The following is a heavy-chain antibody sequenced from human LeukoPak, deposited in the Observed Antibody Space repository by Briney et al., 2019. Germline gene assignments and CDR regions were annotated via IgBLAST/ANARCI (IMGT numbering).Heavy chain of an antibody. CDR1: GYSFTSYW. D-gene: IGHD3-10*01. V-gene: IGHV5-51*01. Sequence: GESLKISCKGSGYSFTSYWIGWVRQMPGKGLEWMGIIYPGGSDTRYGPSFQGQVTISADKSISTAYLQWSSLKASDTAMYYCARLPVTYYYGSGSYLFDYWGQGTLVTVSS. J-gene: IGHJ4*02. CDR3: ARLPVTYYYGSGSYLFDY. CDR2: IYPGGSDT.